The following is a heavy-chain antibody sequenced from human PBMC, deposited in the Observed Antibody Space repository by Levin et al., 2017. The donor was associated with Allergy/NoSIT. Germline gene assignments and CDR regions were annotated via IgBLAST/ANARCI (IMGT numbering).Heavy chain of an antibody. V-gene: IGHV2-70*11. D-gene: IGHD3-10*01. CDR3: GRATNQYYGRGVDY. J-gene: IGHJ4*02. Sequence: SGPTLVKPTQTLTLTCTFSGFSLTTSGMCVSWIRQPPGNALEWLARIDWDDDKYYSTSLKTRLTISRDTSKNQLVLTMTSMDPVDTATYYCGRATNQYYGRGVDYWGQGTPGTVSS. CDR1: GFSLTTSGMC. CDR2: IDWDDDK.